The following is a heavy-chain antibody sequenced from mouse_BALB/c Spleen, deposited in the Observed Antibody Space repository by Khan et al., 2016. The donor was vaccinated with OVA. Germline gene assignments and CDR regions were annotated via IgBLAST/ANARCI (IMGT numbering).Heavy chain of an antibody. CDR3: ARNYDYDEGIAY. Sequence: QVQLKESGPGLVQPSQSLSITCTVSGFSLTSYGIHWVRQSPGKGLEWLGVIWSGGSTDYSAAFISRLSISKDNSKSQVFFKMNSLQANDTAIYXCARNYDYDEGIAYWGQGTLVTVSA. J-gene: IGHJ3*01. CDR2: IWSGGST. V-gene: IGHV2-2*02. CDR1: GFSLTSYG. D-gene: IGHD2-4*01.